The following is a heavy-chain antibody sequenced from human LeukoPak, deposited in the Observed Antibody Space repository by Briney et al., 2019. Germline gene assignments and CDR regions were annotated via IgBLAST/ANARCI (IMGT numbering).Heavy chain of an antibody. CDR1: GFSFDDHG. Sequence: GGPLRLSCAASGFSFDDHGMSWVRQAPGKGLEWVSSISSTSTYIYYADSMKGRFIISRDNARNSLYLEMNSLRAEDTAVYYCARIIGISGTYPTDYWGQGTLVTVSS. CDR3: ARIIGISGTYPTDY. J-gene: IGHJ4*02. CDR2: ISSTSTYI. V-gene: IGHV3-21*06. D-gene: IGHD1-26*01.